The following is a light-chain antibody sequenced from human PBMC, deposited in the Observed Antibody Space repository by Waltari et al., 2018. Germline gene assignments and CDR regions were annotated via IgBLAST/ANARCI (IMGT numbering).Light chain of an antibody. Sequence: IQMTQSPSSVSASVGARVPITCRASQDINIWLAWYQQKPGKAPKLLIFSASTLQSGVPSRFGGSGSGTDFTLTINSLQPEDFATYYCQQINSFPHTFGQGTKLEI. CDR2: SAS. CDR1: QDINIW. J-gene: IGKJ2*01. V-gene: IGKV1-12*01. CDR3: QQINSFPHT.